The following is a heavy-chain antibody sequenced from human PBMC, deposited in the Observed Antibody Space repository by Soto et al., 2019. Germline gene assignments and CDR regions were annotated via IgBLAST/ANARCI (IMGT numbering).Heavy chain of an antibody. D-gene: IGHD6-13*01. CDR2: VSFIGSK. CDR3: ARGSTWQGRDWFDP. V-gene: IGHV4-39*01. Sequence: PSETLSLTCTVSGDSVSNSGYYWGWIRQSPGKRLEWIGSVSFIGSKYYNPSPRSRVTFSVDTSKTLISLKLRSVTAADTAVYYCARGSTWQGRDWFDPWGQGTLVTVSS. CDR1: GDSVSNSGYY. J-gene: IGHJ5*02.